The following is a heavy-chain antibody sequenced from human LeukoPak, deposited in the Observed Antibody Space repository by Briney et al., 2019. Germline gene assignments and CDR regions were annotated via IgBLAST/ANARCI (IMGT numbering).Heavy chain of an antibody. V-gene: IGHV4-34*01. CDR1: GGSISSYY. CDR2: INHSGST. CDR3: ARDRMRTYYYDSSGPNDY. Sequence: PSETLSLTCTVSGGSISSYYWSWIRQPPGKGLEWIGEINHSGSTNYNPSLKSRVTISVDTSKNQFSLKLSSVTAADTAVYYCARDRMRTYYYDSSGPNDYWGQGTLVTVSS. D-gene: IGHD3-22*01. J-gene: IGHJ4*02.